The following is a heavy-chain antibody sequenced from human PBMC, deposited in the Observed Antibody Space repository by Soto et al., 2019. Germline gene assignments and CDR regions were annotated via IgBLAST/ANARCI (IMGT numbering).Heavy chain of an antibody. CDR1: GFTFSSYG. Sequence: QVQLMESGGGVVQPGRSLRLSCAASGFTFSSYGMHWVRQAPGKGLEWVAVISYDGSNKYYADSVKGRFTISRDNSKNTLYLQMNSLRAEDTAVYYCAKTNLVVVAATDFDYWGQGTLVTVSS. J-gene: IGHJ4*02. CDR2: ISYDGSNK. CDR3: AKTNLVVVAATDFDY. V-gene: IGHV3-30*18. D-gene: IGHD2-15*01.